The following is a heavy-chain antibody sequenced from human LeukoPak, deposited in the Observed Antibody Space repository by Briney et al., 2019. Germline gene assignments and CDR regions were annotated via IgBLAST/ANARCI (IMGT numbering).Heavy chain of an antibody. D-gene: IGHD3-10*01. Sequence: SETLSLTCTVPGGSISSYYWSWIRQPPGKGLEWIGYIYYSGSTNYNPSLKSRVTISVDTSKNQFSLKLSSVTAADTAVYYCARGVTMVRGPPYYYYMDVWGKGTTVTVSS. V-gene: IGHV4-59*01. CDR2: IYYSGST. CDR3: ARGVTMVRGPPYYYYMDV. CDR1: GGSISSYY. J-gene: IGHJ6*03.